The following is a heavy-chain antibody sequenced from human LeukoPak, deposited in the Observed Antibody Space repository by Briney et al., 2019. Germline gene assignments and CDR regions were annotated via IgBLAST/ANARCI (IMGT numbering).Heavy chain of an antibody. Sequence: SETLSLTCTVSGGSVSSGSYYWSWIRQPPGKGLEWIGYIYYSGNTNYNPSLKSRVTISLDTSKNQFSLKLTSVTAADTAMYYCARRKAKIPNYFDYWGQGALVTVSS. CDR2: IYYSGNT. J-gene: IGHJ4*02. CDR1: GGSVSSGSYY. V-gene: IGHV4-61*01. CDR3: ARRKAKIPNYFDY.